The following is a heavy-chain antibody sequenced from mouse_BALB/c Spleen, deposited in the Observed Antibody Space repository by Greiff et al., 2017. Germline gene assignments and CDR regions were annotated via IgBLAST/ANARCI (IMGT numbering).Heavy chain of an antibody. CDR2: IDPANGNT. D-gene: IGHD2-4*01. CDR1: GFNIKDTY. V-gene: IGHV14-3*02. Sequence: SGAELVKPGASVKLSCTASGFNIKDTYMHWVKQRPEQGLEWIGRIDPANGNTKYDPKFQGKATITADTSSNTAYLQLSSLTSEDTAVYYCARWGLRAWFAYWGQGTLVTVSA. CDR3: ARWGLRAWFAY. J-gene: IGHJ3*01.